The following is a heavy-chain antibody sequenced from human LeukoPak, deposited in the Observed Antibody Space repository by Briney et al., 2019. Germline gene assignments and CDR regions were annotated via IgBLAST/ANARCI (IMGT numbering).Heavy chain of an antibody. CDR2: ISGSGGST. CDR3: AKDPSSSWSFMDV. Sequence: GGSLRLSCAASGFTFSSYGMSWVRQAPGKGLEWVSSISGSGGSTAYADSVKGRFTISRDNSKNTLYLQMNSLRAEDTAVYYCAKDPSSSWSFMDVWGQGTTVTVSS. CDR1: GFTFSSYG. J-gene: IGHJ6*02. D-gene: IGHD6-13*01. V-gene: IGHV3-23*01.